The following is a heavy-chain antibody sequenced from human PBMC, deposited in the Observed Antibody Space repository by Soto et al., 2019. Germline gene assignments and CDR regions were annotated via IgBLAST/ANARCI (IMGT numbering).Heavy chain of an antibody. CDR2: IKRKTDGGTT. Sequence: EVQLVESGGGLVKPGGSLRLSCAASGFTFSNAWMNWVRQAPGKGLEWVGLIKRKTDGGTTDYAAPVRGRFTISRDDSRNTLYLEMNSLKTEDTAVYYCRRGDYVWGSYRSTMDVWGRGTTVTVS. V-gene: IGHV3-15*07. CDR3: RRGDYVWGSYRSTMDV. J-gene: IGHJ6*02. CDR1: GFTFSNAW. D-gene: IGHD3-16*02.